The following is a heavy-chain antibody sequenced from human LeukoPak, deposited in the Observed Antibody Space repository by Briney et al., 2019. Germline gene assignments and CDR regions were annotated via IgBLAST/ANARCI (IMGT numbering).Heavy chain of an antibody. CDR1: GYTFTGYY. J-gene: IGHJ1*01. D-gene: IGHD2-15*01. Sequence: VASVKVSCKASGYTFTGYYMHWVRQAPGQGLEWMGWINPNSGGTNYAQKFQGRVTMTKDTSISTAYMELSRLRSDDTAVYYCARDPPMVVAAPGYFQHWGQGTLVTVSS. V-gene: IGHV1-2*02. CDR3: ARDPPMVVAAPGYFQH. CDR2: INPNSGGT.